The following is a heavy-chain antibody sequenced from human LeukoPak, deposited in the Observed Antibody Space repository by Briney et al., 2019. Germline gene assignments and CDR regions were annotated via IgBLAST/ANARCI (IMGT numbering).Heavy chain of an antibody. Sequence: SVKVSCKASGGTFSSYTISWVRQAPGQGLEWMGRIIPILGIANYAQKFRGRVTITTDKSTSTAYMELSSLRSEDTAVYYCARDLRRYDFWSERGNFDYWGQGTLVTVSS. D-gene: IGHD3-3*01. J-gene: IGHJ4*02. CDR2: IIPILGIA. V-gene: IGHV1-69*04. CDR1: GGTFSSYT. CDR3: ARDLRRYDFWSERGNFDY.